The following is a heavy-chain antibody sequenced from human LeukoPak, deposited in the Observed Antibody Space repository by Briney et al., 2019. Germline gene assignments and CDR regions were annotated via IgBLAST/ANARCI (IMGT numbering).Heavy chain of an antibody. Sequence: GGSLRLSCAASGFTFSSYGMHWVRQAPGKGLEWVAVISYDGSNKYYADSVKGRSTISRDNSKNTLYLQMNSLRAEDTAVYYCAKDLVGGWYYYYYGMDVWGQGTTVTVSS. CDR1: GFTFSSYG. J-gene: IGHJ6*02. D-gene: IGHD6-19*01. CDR2: ISYDGSNK. V-gene: IGHV3-30*18. CDR3: AKDLVGGWYYYYYGMDV.